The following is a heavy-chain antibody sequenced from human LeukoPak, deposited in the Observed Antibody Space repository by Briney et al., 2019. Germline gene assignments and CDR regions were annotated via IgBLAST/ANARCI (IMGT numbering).Heavy chain of an antibody. J-gene: IGHJ2*01. D-gene: IGHD2-2*02. CDR1: GFTLSHYS. V-gene: IGHV3-21*01. CDR2: ISSRSSYI. CDR3: ARDLGDIVLVPPAIYFDX. Sequence: GGSLRLSCAASGFTLSHYSMNWVRQAPGKGLEWVSSISSRSSYIYYADSMKGRFTISRDNAKNSLFLQMSSLGAEDTAIYYCARDLGDIVLVPPAIYFDXWXRGTLVAVSS.